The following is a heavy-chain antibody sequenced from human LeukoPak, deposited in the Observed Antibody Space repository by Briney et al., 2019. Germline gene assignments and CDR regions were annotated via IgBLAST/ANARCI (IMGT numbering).Heavy chain of an antibody. Sequence: TGGSLRLSCAASGFTFSSYAMHWVRQAPGKGLEWVAVISYDGSNKYYADSVKGRFTISRDNSKNTLYLQMNSLRAEDTAVYYCARDWRAIVVVPAAPFFDYWGQGTLVTVSS. CDR3: ARDWRAIVVVPAAPFFDY. CDR1: GFTFSSYA. V-gene: IGHV3-30-3*01. CDR2: ISYDGSNK. D-gene: IGHD2-2*01. J-gene: IGHJ4*02.